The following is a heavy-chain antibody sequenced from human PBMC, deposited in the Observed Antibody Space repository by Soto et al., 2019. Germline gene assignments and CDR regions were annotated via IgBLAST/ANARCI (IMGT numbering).Heavy chain of an antibody. CDR1: GGSISSYY. D-gene: IGHD2-15*01. CDR2: IYYSGYT. Sequence: PSETLSLTCTVSGGSISSYYWSWIRQPPGKGLEWIGYIYYSGYTNYNPSLKSRVTISVDTSKNQFSLKLSSVTAADTAVYYCARHLRYCSGGSCYNHAFDIWGQGTMVTVSS. CDR3: ARHLRYCSGGSCYNHAFDI. V-gene: IGHV4-59*08. J-gene: IGHJ3*02.